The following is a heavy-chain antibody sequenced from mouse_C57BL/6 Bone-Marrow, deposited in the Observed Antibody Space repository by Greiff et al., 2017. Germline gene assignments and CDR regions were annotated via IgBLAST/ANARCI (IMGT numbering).Heavy chain of an antibody. J-gene: IGHJ2*01. CDR2: ISSGSSTI. CDR3: ARGTVRYFDY. V-gene: IGHV5-17*01. Sequence: EVKVVESGGGLVKPGGSLKLSCAASGFTFSDYGMHWVRQAPEKGLEWVAYISSGSSTIYYADTVKGRFTISRDNAKNTLFLQMTSLRSEDTAMYYCARGTVRYFDYWGQGTTLTVSS. D-gene: IGHD4-1*01. CDR1: GFTFSDYG.